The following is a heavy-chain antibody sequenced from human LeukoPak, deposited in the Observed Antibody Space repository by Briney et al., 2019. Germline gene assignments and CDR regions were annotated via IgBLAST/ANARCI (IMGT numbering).Heavy chain of an antibody. CDR3: ARFRMYWFDP. Sequence: SGTLSLTCAVYGGSFSGYYWSWIRQPPGKGLEWIGEINHSGSTNYNPSLKSRVTISVDTSKNQFSLRLTSVTAVDTAVYYCARFRMYWFDPWGQGTLVTVSS. J-gene: IGHJ5*02. CDR2: INHSGST. CDR1: GGSFSGYY. D-gene: IGHD2-8*01. V-gene: IGHV4-34*01.